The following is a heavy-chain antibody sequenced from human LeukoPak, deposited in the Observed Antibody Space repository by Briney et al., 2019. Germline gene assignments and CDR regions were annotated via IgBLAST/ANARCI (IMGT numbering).Heavy chain of an antibody. J-gene: IGHJ4*02. D-gene: IGHD6-6*01. Sequence: GGSMRLSCAASGFTFSSYWMSWVRQAPGKGLEWVANIKQDGSEKYYVDSVKGRFTISRDNAKNSLYLQMNSLRAEDTAVYYCAGEGYSSSSAFDYWGQGTLVTVSS. CDR1: GFTFSSYW. CDR3: AGEGYSSSSAFDY. V-gene: IGHV3-7*01. CDR2: IKQDGSEK.